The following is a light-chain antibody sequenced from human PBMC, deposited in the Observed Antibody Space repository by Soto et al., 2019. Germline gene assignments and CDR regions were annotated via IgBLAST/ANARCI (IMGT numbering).Light chain of an antibody. CDR2: DAS. CDR1: QTISSW. V-gene: IGKV1-5*01. J-gene: IGKJ1*01. Sequence: DIQMTQSPSSLSASVGDRVTITCRASQTISSWLAWYQQKPGKAPKLLIYDASGLQSGVPSRFSGSGSGTEFTLTISSLQPGDFATYYCQQYNTYWTFGQGTKV. CDR3: QQYNTYWT.